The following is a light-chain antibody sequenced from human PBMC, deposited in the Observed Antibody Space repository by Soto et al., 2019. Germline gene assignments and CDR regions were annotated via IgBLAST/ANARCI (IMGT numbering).Light chain of an antibody. V-gene: IGLV2-23*01. Sequence: QSVLTQPASVSGSPGQSITVSCTGTSSDVGSYDLVSWYQQRPGKAPKLIIYEGTKRPSGASNRFSGSKSGKTASLTISGLQADDEGDYYCCSYAGSSTWVFGGGTKLTVL. CDR2: EGT. J-gene: IGLJ3*02. CDR1: SSDVGSYDL. CDR3: CSYAGSSTWV.